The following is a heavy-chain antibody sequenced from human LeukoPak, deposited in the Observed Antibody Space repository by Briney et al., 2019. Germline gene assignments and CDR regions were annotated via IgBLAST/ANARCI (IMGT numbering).Heavy chain of an antibody. CDR1: GYSLTNYW. J-gene: IGHJ4*02. Sequence: GESLKISCKGSGYSLTNYWINWVRQMPGKGLEWMGRIDPSDSYTNYSPSFQGHVSISADKSINTAYLQWSSLKASDTAMYYCARLSWDIVVVVAAEDYFDYWGQGTLVTVSS. CDR2: IDPSDSYT. V-gene: IGHV5-10-1*01. D-gene: IGHD2-15*01. CDR3: ARLSWDIVVVVAAEDYFDY.